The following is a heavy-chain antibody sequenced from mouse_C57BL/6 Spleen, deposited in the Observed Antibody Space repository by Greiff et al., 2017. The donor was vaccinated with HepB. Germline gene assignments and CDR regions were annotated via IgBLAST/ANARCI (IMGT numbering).Heavy chain of an antibody. V-gene: IGHV5-17*01. CDR1: GFTFSDYG. Sequence: EVHLVESGGGLVKPGGSLKLSCAASGFTFSDYGMHWVRQAPEKGLEWVAYISSGSSTIYYADTVKGRFTISRDNAKNTLFLQMTSLRSEDTAMYYCARGTTVVDYAMDYWGQGTSVTVSS. CDR3: ARGTTVVDYAMDY. CDR2: ISSGSSTI. J-gene: IGHJ4*01. D-gene: IGHD1-1*01.